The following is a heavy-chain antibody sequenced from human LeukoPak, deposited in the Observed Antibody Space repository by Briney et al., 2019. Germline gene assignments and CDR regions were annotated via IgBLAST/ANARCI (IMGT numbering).Heavy chain of an antibody. Sequence: PSETLSLTCTVSGGSISSSSYYWGWIRQPPGKGLEWIGSIYYSGSTYYNPSLKSRVTISVDTSKNQFSLKLSSVTAADAAVYYCARDGYGDYGGEYFQHWGQGTLVTVSS. D-gene: IGHD4-17*01. CDR3: ARDGYGDYGGEYFQH. CDR2: IYYSGST. J-gene: IGHJ1*01. V-gene: IGHV4-39*07. CDR1: GGSISSSSYY.